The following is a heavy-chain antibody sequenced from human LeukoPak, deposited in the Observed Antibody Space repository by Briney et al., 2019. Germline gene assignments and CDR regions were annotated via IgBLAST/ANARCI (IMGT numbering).Heavy chain of an antibody. V-gene: IGHV3-66*01. CDR1: GFTVSSNY. J-gene: IGHJ4*02. CDR2: IYSGGST. D-gene: IGHD1-1*01. Sequence: GGSLRLSCAASGFTVSSNYMSWVRQAPGKGLEWVSVIYSGGSTYYADSVKGRFTISRDNSKNTLYLQMNSLRVEDTAVYYCARVPLPDSTTGTSRDDCWGQGTLVTVSS. CDR3: ARVPLPDSTTGTSRDDC.